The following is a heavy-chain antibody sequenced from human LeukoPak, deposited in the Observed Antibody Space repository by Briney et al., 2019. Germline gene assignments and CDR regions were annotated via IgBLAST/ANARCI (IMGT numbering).Heavy chain of an antibody. CDR1: GFTVSSNY. CDR3: ARDMRYFDLDY. J-gene: IGHJ4*02. V-gene: IGHV3-66*01. Sequence: GGSLRLSCAASGFTVSSNYMSWVRQAPGKGLEWVSVIYSGGSTYYADSVKGRFTISRDNAKNSLYLQMNSLRAEDTAVYYCARDMRYFDLDYWGQGTLVTVSS. D-gene: IGHD3-9*01. CDR2: IYSGGST.